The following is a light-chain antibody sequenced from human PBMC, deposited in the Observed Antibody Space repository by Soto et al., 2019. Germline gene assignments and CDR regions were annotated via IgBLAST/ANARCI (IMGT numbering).Light chain of an antibody. J-gene: IGKJ1*01. Sequence: RVTKSPATVSGSIGDRVTITCRASQTISSWLAWYQHKPGKAPKLLIYNASTLKSGVPSRFSGSGSGTEFTLTISSLQPDDFATYYCQHYNSHSEAFGQGTKVDIK. V-gene: IGKV1-5*03. CDR2: NAS. CDR1: QTISSW. CDR3: QHYNSHSEA.